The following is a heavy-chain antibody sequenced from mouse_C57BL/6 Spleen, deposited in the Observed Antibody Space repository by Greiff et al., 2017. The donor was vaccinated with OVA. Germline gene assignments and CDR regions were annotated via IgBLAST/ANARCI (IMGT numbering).Heavy chain of an antibody. J-gene: IGHJ2*01. CDR3: AVRGDY. CDR2: IYPGSGST. Sequence: QVHVKQSGAELVKPGASVKMSCKASGYTFTSYWITWVKQRPGQGLEWIGDIYPGSGSTNYNEKFKSKATLTVDTSSSTAYMQLSSLTSEDSAVYYCAVRGDYWGQGTTLTVSS. CDR1: GYTFTSYW. V-gene: IGHV1-55*01.